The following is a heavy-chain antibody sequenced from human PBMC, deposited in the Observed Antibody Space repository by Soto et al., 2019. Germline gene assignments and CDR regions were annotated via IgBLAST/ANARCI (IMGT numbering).Heavy chain of an antibody. CDR3: ARVAEMGTVTKGYYYYMDV. Sequence: QVQLVQSGAEVKKPGSSVKVSCKASGGTFSNYTISWVRQAPGQGLEWMGRIIPILGIANYAQKFQGRVTITADKPTRTGYMELTSLRSEDTAVYYCARVAEMGTVTKGYYYYMDVWGKGTTVTVSS. J-gene: IGHJ6*03. V-gene: IGHV1-69*02. CDR2: IIPILGIA. D-gene: IGHD4-17*01. CDR1: GGTFSNYT.